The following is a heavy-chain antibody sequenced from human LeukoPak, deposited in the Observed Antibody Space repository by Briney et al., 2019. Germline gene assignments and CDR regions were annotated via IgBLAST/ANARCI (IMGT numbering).Heavy chain of an antibody. D-gene: IGHD3-10*01. J-gene: IGHJ4*02. V-gene: IGHV4-34*01. CDR1: GGSFSGYY. CDR2: INHSGST. Sequence: SETLSLTCAVYGGSFSGYYWSWIRQPPGKGLEWIGEINHSGSTNYNPSLKSRVTISVDTSKNQFSLKLSSVTAADTAVYYCARATEFGDYYFDYWGQGTLVTVSS. CDR3: ARATEFGDYYFDY.